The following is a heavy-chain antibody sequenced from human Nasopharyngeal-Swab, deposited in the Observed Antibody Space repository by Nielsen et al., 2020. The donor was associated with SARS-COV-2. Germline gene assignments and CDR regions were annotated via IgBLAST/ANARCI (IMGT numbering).Heavy chain of an antibody. D-gene: IGHD1-1*01. CDR2: FDPEDGET. CDR3: ATNFAYNWNDVPDY. Sequence: ASVKVSCKVSGYTITELSMHWLRQAPGKGLEWMGGFDPEDGETIYAQKFQGRVTMTEDASTDTAYMELSSLRSEDTAVYYCATNFAYNWNDVPDYWGQGTLVTVSS. J-gene: IGHJ4*02. V-gene: IGHV1-24*01. CDR1: GYTITELS.